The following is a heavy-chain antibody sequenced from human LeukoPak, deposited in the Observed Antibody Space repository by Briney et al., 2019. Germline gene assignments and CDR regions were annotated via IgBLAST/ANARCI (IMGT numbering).Heavy chain of an antibody. CDR2: ISWDGGST. Sequence: GGSLRLPCAASGFTFDDYAMHWVRQAPGKGLEWVSLISWDGGSTYYADSVKGRFTISRDNSKNSLYLQMNSLRAEDTALYYCAKDMGTGIAAAARFDPWGQGTLVTVSS. CDR1: GFTFDDYA. D-gene: IGHD6-13*01. J-gene: IGHJ5*02. V-gene: IGHV3-43D*04. CDR3: AKDMGTGIAAAARFDP.